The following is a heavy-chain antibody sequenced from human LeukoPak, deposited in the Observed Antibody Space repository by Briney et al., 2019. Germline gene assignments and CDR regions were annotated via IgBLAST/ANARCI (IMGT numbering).Heavy chain of an antibody. CDR3: ARDHHPGYHDSLGFNWLDP. CDR2: LGDRT. V-gene: IGHV3-23*01. Sequence: PGGSLRLSCAASGFTFSTYAMSWVRHFPAKGLEWVSALGDRTYYADSVKGRFTISRDNSKNTVFLQMSSLRAEDTAVYYCARDHHPGYHDSLGFNWLDPWGQGTLVSVSS. D-gene: IGHD3-22*01. J-gene: IGHJ5*02. CDR1: GFTFSTYA.